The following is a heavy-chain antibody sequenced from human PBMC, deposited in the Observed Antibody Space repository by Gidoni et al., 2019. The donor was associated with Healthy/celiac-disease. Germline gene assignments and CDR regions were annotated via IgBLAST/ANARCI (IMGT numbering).Heavy chain of an antibody. Sequence: QLQLQESGPGLVKPSETLSLTCTVSGGSISSSSYYWGWIRQPPGKGLEWIGSIYYSGSTYYNPSLKSRVTISVDTSKNQFSLKLSSVTAADTAVYYCASFYCSGGSCYTFDYWGQGTLVTVSS. V-gene: IGHV4-39*01. CDR2: IYYSGST. J-gene: IGHJ4*02. CDR3: ASFYCSGGSCYTFDY. D-gene: IGHD2-15*01. CDR1: GGSISSSSYY.